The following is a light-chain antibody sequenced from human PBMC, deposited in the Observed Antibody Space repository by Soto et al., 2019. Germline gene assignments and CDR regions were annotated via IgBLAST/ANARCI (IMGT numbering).Light chain of an antibody. Sequence: NQSPAALSLDTGERVTLSCRASESVSTNLAWYQQKAGQAPRLLIYGASTRATGIPARFSGSGSGTEFTLTISGLQSEDFAVYYCQPYSILRPFGQGTKVDI. J-gene: IGKJ1*01. CDR2: GAS. V-gene: IGKV3-15*01. CDR3: QPYSILRP. CDR1: ESVSTN.